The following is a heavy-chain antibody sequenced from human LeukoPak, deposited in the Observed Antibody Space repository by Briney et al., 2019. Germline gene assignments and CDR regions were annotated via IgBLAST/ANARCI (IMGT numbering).Heavy chain of an antibody. CDR1: GFTFSGYY. Sequence: PGGSLRLSCVASGFTFSGYYMGWIRQAPGKGPEWVSYISSSGSTVYYADSVKGRFTISRDNAKNSLYLQMNSLRAEDTAVYYCARDDYGDPTFDYWGQGTLVTVTS. D-gene: IGHD4-17*01. CDR2: ISSSGSTV. CDR3: ARDDYGDPTFDY. J-gene: IGHJ4*02. V-gene: IGHV3-11*04.